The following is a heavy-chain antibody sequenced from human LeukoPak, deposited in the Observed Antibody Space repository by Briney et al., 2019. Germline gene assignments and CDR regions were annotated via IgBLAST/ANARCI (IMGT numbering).Heavy chain of an antibody. V-gene: IGHV1-69*06. CDR1: GGTFSSYA. Sequence: GASVKVSCKASGGTFSSYAISWVRQAPGQGLEWMGGIIPIFGTADYAQKFQGRVTITADKSTSTAYMELSSLRSEDTAVYYCARLRKYYYDSSEAFDIWGQGTMVTVSS. CDR2: IIPIFGTA. CDR3: ARLRKYYYDSSEAFDI. D-gene: IGHD3-22*01. J-gene: IGHJ3*02.